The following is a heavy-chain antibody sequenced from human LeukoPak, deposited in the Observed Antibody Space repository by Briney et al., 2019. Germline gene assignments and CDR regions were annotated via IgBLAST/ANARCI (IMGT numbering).Heavy chain of an antibody. J-gene: IGHJ4*02. Sequence: GGSLRLSCAASGFTFSSYEMNWVRQAPGKGLEWVSYIYDSHSTICYADSVKGRFTISRDNAKNSLYLQMDSLRAEDTAIYYCAKLFKAYSSSWIDYWGQGNLVTVSS. CDR2: IYDSHSTI. V-gene: IGHV3-48*03. CDR3: AKLFKAYSSSWIDY. D-gene: IGHD6-13*01. CDR1: GFTFSSYE.